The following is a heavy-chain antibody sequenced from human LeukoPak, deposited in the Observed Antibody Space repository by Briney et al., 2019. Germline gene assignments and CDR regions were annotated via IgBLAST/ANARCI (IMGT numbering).Heavy chain of an antibody. CDR1: GFTFSDYY. CDR2: ISSSGSTI. J-gene: IGHJ4*02. CDR3: ARGDASSGGNFDY. V-gene: IGHV3-11*01. Sequence: GGSLRLSCAASGFTFSDYYMNWIRQAPGKGLEWVSYISSSGSTIYYADSVKGRFTISRDNAKNSLYLQMNSLRADDTALYYCARGDASSGGNFDYWGQGTLVTVSS. D-gene: IGHD1-26*01.